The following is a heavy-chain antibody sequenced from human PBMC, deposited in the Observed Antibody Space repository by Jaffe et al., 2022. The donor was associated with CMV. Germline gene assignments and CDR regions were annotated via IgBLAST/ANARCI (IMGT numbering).Heavy chain of an antibody. CDR2: IHNSGST. D-gene: IGHD2-21*01. CDR1: DDSSSSYY. V-gene: IGHV4-59*01. Sequence: QVQLQESGSGLVKPSETLSLICTVSDDSSSSYYWNWIRQPPGKGLEWIGYIHNSGSTNYNPSLKSRVTMSLDRSKKQFSLKLSSVTAADTAVYYCARLVYAVAIDIWGQGTMVTVSS. J-gene: IGHJ3*02. CDR3: ARLVYAVAIDI.